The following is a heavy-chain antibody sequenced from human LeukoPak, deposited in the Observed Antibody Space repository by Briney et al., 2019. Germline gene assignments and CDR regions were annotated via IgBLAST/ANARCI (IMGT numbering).Heavy chain of an antibody. V-gene: IGHV3-7*01. CDR3: ARDSLGLYSYDY. CDR2: IKEDGSEK. J-gene: IGHJ4*02. Sequence: GGSLRLSCAASGFTFRTYFMSWVRQAPGKGLEWVATIKEDGSEKYYVDSVMGRFTISRDNAKNSLYLQMNSLRAEDAAVYYCARDSLGLYSYDYWGQGTLVTASS. D-gene: IGHD5-18*01. CDR1: GFTFRTYF.